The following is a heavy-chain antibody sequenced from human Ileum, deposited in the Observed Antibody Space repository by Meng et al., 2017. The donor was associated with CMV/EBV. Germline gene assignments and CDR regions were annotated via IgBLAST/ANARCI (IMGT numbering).Heavy chain of an antibody. V-gene: IGHV1-2*02. Sequence: QVQLWQSGAVMKSAGASVKVSCTTSGFTFSDYYIPWVRQAPGQGLEWMGWVNSKNTATNYARKFQGRVSMTRDTSISTAHMELSRLMSDDTAVYYCVRSSGWALFDYWGQGTLVTVSS. J-gene: IGHJ4*02. CDR1: GFTFSDYY. CDR3: VRSSGWALFDY. CDR2: VNSKNTAT. D-gene: IGHD6-19*01.